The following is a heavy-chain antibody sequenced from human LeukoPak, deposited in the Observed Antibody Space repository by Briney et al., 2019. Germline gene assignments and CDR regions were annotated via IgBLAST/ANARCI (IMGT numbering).Heavy chain of an antibody. V-gene: IGHV3-15*01. Sequence: GGSLRLSCAASGFTFSTYAMSWVRQAPGKGLEWVARIKTKSDGGTTDYAAPVKGRFTISRDDSKNTVYLQMNGLKTEDTAVYYCVSQYFDFWGQGTLVTVSS. J-gene: IGHJ4*02. CDR2: IKTKSDGGTT. CDR3: VSQYFDF. CDR1: GFTFSTYA.